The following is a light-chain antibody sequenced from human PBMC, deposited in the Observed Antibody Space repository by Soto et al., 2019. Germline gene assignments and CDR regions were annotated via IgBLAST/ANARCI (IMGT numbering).Light chain of an antibody. V-gene: IGLV1-44*01. CDR1: SSNIGSNT. Sequence: QAVVTQPPSASGTPGLRVTISCSGSSSNIGSNTVNWYQQLPGTAPKLLIYSNNQRPSGVPDRFSGSKSGTSASLAISGLQSEDEADYYCAAWDDSLNGVVFGGGTKVTVL. J-gene: IGLJ2*01. CDR3: AAWDDSLNGVV. CDR2: SNN.